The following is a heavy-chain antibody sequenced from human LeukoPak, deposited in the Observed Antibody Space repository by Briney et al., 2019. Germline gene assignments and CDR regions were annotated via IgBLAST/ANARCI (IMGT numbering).Heavy chain of an antibody. CDR1: GGSFSGYY. J-gene: IGHJ4*02. V-gene: IGHV4-34*01. CDR3: ARYSSSSSFDY. CDR2: IYHSGST. D-gene: IGHD6-6*01. Sequence: SETLSLTCAVYGGSFSGYYWSWIRQPPGKGLEWIGSIYHSGSTYYNPSLKSRVTISVDTSRNQFSLKLSSVTAADTAVYYCARYSSSSSFDYWGQGTLVTVSS.